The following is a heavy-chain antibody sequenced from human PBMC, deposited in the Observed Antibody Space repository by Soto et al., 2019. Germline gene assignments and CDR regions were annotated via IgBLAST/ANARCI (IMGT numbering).Heavy chain of an antibody. CDR1: GYTFTGYY. D-gene: IGHD3-3*01. CDR2: INPNSGGT. J-gene: IGHJ4*02. Sequence: GASVKVSCKASGYTFTGYYMHWVRQAPGQGLEWMGWINPNSGGTNYAQKFQGWVTMTRDTSISTAYMELSRLRSDDTAVYYCARAIRFLEWSPFDYWGQGTLVTVSS. V-gene: IGHV1-2*04. CDR3: ARAIRFLEWSPFDY.